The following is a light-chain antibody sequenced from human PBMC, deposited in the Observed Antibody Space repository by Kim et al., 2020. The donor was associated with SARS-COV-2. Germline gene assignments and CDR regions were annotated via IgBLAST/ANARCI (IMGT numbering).Light chain of an antibody. V-gene: IGKV1-5*03. CDR3: QQYNSYPIT. J-gene: IGKJ5*01. CDR2: KAS. CDR1: QGISSW. Sequence: ASVGDGVTITCRASQGISSWLAWYQQKPGKAPKLLIYKASSLESGVPSRFSGSGSGTEFTLTISSLQPDDFATYYCQQYNSYPITFGQGTRLEIK.